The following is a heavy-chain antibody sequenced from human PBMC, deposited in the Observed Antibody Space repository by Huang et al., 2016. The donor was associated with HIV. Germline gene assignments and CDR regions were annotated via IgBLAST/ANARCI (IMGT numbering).Heavy chain of an antibody. V-gene: IGHV3-48*01. CDR2: ISSSSSTI. CDR3: AKLRVSDAFDI. CDR1: GFTFSSYS. Sequence: EVQLVESGGGLVQPGGSLRLSCAASGFTFSSYSMNWVRQAPGKGLEWGSYISSSSSTIYYADSVKGRFTISRDNAKNSLYLQMNSLRAEDTAVYYCAKLRVSDAFDIWGQGTMVTVSS. J-gene: IGHJ3*02. D-gene: IGHD2-15*01.